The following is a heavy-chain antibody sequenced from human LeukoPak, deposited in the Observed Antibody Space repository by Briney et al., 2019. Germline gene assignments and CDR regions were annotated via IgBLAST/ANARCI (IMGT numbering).Heavy chain of an antibody. CDR2: INPSGGST. CDR1: GYTFTSFH. V-gene: IGHV1-46*01. D-gene: IGHD5-18*01. Sequence: ASAKVSCKASGYTFTSFHMHWVRQAPGQGLEWMGIINPSGGSTSYAQKFQGRVFMTRDTSTSTVYMELSSLRSEDTAVYYCARDPRGNSYGYNFDYWGQGTLVTVSS. J-gene: IGHJ4*02. CDR3: ARDPRGNSYGYNFDY.